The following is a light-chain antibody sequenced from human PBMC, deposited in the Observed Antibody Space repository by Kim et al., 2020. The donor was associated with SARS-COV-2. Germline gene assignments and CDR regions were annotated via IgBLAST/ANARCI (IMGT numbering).Light chain of an antibody. Sequence: QSVLTQPASVSGSPGQSITISCTGTSSDVGGYNYVSWYQQHPGKAPKLMIYEVSNRPSGVSNRFSGFKSGNTASLTISGLQAEDEADYYCSSHTSSSTLPYVFGTGTKVTVL. V-gene: IGLV2-14*01. CDR1: SSDVGGYNY. J-gene: IGLJ1*01. CDR2: EVS. CDR3: SSHTSSSTLPYV.